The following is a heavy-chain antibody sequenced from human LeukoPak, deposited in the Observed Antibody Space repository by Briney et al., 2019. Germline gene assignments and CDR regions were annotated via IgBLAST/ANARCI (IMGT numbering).Heavy chain of an antibody. CDR2: ISNNGGTT. Sequence: GGSLRLSCAASGFTFSSYSMNWVRQAPGKGLEWVSAISNNGGTTDYADSVKGRFTISRDNSKNTLYLQMNSLRAEDTAVYYCAKDRGYSGYGLHWGQGTLVTVSS. J-gene: IGHJ4*02. CDR1: GFTFSSYS. CDR3: AKDRGYSGYGLH. V-gene: IGHV3-23*01. D-gene: IGHD5-12*01.